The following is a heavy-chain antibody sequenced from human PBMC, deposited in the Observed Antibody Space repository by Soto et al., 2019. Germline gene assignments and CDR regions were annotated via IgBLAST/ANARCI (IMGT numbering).Heavy chain of an antibody. J-gene: IGHJ4*02. V-gene: IGHV3-30*18. CDR2: ISNDGNDE. Sequence: QVQVVESGGGVVQSGSSLRLSCAASGFTFSSYGMHWGRQAPGKGLEWVAGISNDGNDEYYIDSVKGRFTISRDNSNNTRYLQMYTLSTEDTALDYCANDLPSGRNHPGADYWGQGPLVTVSS. D-gene: IGHD1-26*01. CDR3: ANDLPSGRNHPGADY. CDR1: GFTFSSYG.